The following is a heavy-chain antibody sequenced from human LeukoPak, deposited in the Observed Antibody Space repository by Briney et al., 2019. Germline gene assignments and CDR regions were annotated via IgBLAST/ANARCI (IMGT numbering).Heavy chain of an antibody. CDR1: GFTFSRYS. Sequence: GGSLRLSCAASGFTFSRYSINWVRQAPGKGLEWVLSISSSSSYIYYADSVKGRFTISRDNAKNSLYLQMNSLRAEDTAVYYCARDSPPYCSGGSCYGYYFDYWGQGTLVTVSS. CDR2: ISSSSSYI. D-gene: IGHD2-15*01. J-gene: IGHJ4*02. V-gene: IGHV3-21*01. CDR3: ARDSPPYCSGGSCYGYYFDY.